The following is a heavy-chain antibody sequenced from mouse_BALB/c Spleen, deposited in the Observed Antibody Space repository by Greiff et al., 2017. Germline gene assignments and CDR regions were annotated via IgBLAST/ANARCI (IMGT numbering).Heavy chain of an antibody. CDR1: GYTFSSYW. CDR3: AREATAYYAMDY. D-gene: IGHD1-2*01. J-gene: IGHJ4*01. CDR2: ILPGSGST. V-gene: IGHV1-9*01. Sequence: QVHVKQSGAELMKPGASVKISCKATGYTFSSYWIEWVKQRPGHGLEWIGEILPGSGSTNYNEKFKGKATFTADTSSNTAYMQLSSLTSEDSAVYYCAREATAYYAMDYGGQGTSVTVSS.